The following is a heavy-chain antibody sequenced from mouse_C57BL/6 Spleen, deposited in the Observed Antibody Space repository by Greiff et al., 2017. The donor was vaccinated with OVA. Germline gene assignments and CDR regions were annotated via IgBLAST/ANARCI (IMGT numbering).Heavy chain of an antibody. CDR2: ISIGHGYT. Sequence: EVKLHQSGAELVRPGSSVKMSCTTSGYTFTSYGINWVKQRPGQGLEWIGYISIGHGYTEYNETFTGKATLSSDTSSSTAYRQLSSLTSEDSVIYFCASERSYEAFDGWGTETTVTVSS. CDR3: ASERSYEAFDG. D-gene: IGHD2-3*01. J-gene: IGHJ1*03. V-gene: IGHV1-58*01. CDR1: GYTFTSYG.